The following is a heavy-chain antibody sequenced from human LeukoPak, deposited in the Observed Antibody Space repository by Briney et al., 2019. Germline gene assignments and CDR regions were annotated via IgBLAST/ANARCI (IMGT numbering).Heavy chain of an antibody. CDR1: GVSIRSNSYY. D-gene: IGHD3-3*01. J-gene: IGHJ4*02. V-gene: IGHV4-39*01. Sequence: PSETLSLTCTVSGVSIRSNSYYWGWIRQPPGKGLEWIGSIYYSGNTYYNPSLKSRVTISVDTSKNQFSLKLSSVTAADTAVFYCARLWSGLRPPDYWGQGTLVTVSS. CDR2: IYYSGNT. CDR3: ARLWSGLRPPDY.